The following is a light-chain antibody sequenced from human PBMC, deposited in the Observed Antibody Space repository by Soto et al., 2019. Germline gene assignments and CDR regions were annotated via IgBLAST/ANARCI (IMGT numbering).Light chain of an antibody. V-gene: IGKV1-9*01. Sequence: DIQLTQSPSFLSASVRDRVTITCRASQGISSYLAWYQQQPGKAPKLLIYAASTLQSGVPSRFSGSGSGTEFTLTIRSLQPEDFATYYCQQLNSYPLTFGQGTKVEI. CDR1: QGISSY. CDR2: AAS. CDR3: QQLNSYPLT. J-gene: IGKJ1*01.